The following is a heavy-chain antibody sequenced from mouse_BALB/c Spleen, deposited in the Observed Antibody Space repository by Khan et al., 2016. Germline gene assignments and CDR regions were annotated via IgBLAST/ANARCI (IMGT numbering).Heavy chain of an antibody. Sequence: EVQLQESGPGLVKPSQSLSLTCTVTGYSITSDYAWNWIRQFLGNKLEWMFYISYRGSTSYNPYIKSRISITPDKSKNTTFLQLNFVTTEDAATYYCARHDYLNYWSEGTTHTVSS. J-gene: IGHJ2*01. V-gene: IGHV3-2*02. CDR2: ISYRGST. CDR1: GYSITSDYA. CDR3: ARHDYLNY.